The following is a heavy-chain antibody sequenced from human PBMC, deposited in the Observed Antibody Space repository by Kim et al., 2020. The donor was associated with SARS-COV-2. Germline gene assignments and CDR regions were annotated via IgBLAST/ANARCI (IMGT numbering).Heavy chain of an antibody. CDR1: GFTFRDNA. CDR2: ITGSGDGT. Sequence: GSLRLSCATSGFTFRDNAMSWVRQAPGKGLEWVSTITGSGDGTYYVDSVKGRFTISRDNSNNMLYLQMNSLRAGDTAVYYCAKDQKGYCSGGSCYYWGQGTLVTVSS. D-gene: IGHD2-15*01. J-gene: IGHJ4*02. V-gene: IGHV3-23*01. CDR3: AKDQKGYCSGGSCYY.